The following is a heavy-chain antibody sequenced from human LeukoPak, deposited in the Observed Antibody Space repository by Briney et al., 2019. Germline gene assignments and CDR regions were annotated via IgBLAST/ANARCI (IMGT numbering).Heavy chain of an antibody. J-gene: IGHJ4*02. V-gene: IGHV3-23*01. CDR3: AKDPPCSGGTCYGYFEP. Sequence: GGSLRLSCAASGFTFSTYAMNWVRQAPGKGLEWVSIISGSGGNTFYADAVKGRFTISRDNSKNTLYLQMNNLRDEDTAVYYCAKDPPCSGGTCYGYFEPWGQGTLVTVSS. CDR2: ISGSGGNT. D-gene: IGHD2-15*01. CDR1: GFTFSTYA.